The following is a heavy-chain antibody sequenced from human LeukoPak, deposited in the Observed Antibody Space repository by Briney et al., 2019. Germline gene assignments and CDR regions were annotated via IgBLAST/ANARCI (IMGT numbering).Heavy chain of an antibody. V-gene: IGHV4-39*01. CDR3: ARRSWNPRWCDP. Sequence: SETLSLTCTVSGGSISSTTDYWGWIRQPPGKGLEWIGYNYYNGDTYYNPSLKSRVTISVDTSRNQFSLNLKSVTASATAVYYCARRSWNPRWCDPWGQGSLVTVFS. CDR2: NYYNGDT. D-gene: IGHD1-1*01. J-gene: IGHJ5*02. CDR1: GGSISSTTDY.